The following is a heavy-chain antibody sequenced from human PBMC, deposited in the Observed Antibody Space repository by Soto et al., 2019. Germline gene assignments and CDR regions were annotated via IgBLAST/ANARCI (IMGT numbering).Heavy chain of an antibody. D-gene: IGHD3-9*01. CDR1: GGSFSGYY. CDR2: INHSGST. V-gene: IGHV4-34*01. CDR3: ARGIIRDDILTGYSYDY. J-gene: IGHJ4*02. Sequence: SETLSLTCAVYGGSFSGYYWSWIRQPPGKGLEWIGEINHSGSTNYNPSLKSRVTISVDTSKNQFSLKLSSVTAADTAVYYCARGIIRDDILTGYSYDYWGQGTLVTVSS.